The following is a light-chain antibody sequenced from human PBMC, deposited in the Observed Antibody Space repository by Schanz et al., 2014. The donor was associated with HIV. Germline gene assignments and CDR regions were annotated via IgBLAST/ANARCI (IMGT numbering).Light chain of an antibody. CDR2: EVN. J-gene: IGLJ1*01. CDR1: GRDVGGY. V-gene: IGLV2-8*01. Sequence: QSALTQPPSASGSPGQLVAISCTGSGRDVGGYASWDQQHPGKVPKLVIYEVNKRPSGVPDRFSGSKSGNTASLTVSGLQADDEADYYCSAYAGSNNYVFGSGTKVTVL. CDR3: SAYAGSNNYV.